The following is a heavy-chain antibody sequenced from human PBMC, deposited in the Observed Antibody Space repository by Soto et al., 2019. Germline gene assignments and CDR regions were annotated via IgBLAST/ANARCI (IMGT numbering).Heavy chain of an antibody. D-gene: IGHD6-13*01. CDR2: MKSYRGGGTT. V-gene: IGHV3-15*07. CDR3: IWQQDFYYGKAV. J-gene: IGHJ6*02. CDR1: GFSFSPAW. Sequence: EVQLVESGGGLVTPGGSLRLSCTVTGFSFSPAWMNWVRQAPGKGLEWVGRMKSYRGGGTTDYAATVQGRFTSSRDDSKNTLYLQMNSLKFEDTALYFCIWQQDFYYGKAVWGQGTTVTVSS.